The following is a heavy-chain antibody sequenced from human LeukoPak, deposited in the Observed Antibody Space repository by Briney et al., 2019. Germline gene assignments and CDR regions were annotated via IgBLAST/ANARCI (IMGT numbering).Heavy chain of an antibody. Sequence: PGASVKVSCKASGYTFTSYGISWVRQAPGQGLEWMGWIIPIFGTANYAQKFQGRVTITADESTSTAYMELSSLRSEDTAVYYCARDRLGYHDYYYYMDVWGKGTTVTVSS. V-gene: IGHV1-69*13. CDR1: GYTFTSYG. CDR3: ARDRLGYHDYYYYMDV. J-gene: IGHJ6*03. D-gene: IGHD7-27*01. CDR2: IIPIFGTA.